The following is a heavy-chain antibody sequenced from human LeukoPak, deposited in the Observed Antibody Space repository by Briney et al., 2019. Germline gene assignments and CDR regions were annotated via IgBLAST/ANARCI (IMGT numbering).Heavy chain of an antibody. Sequence: SETLSLTCAVYGGTFSGYYWSWIRQPPGKGLEWIGEINHGGSTTYSPSLRSRVTVSMDTSTNQFSLRLSSVTAADTAMYYCARGGSRITMVRGVITRPGYYFDYWGQGTLVTVSS. V-gene: IGHV4-34*01. CDR2: INHGGST. D-gene: IGHD3-10*01. J-gene: IGHJ4*02. CDR3: ARGGSRITMVRGVITRPGYYFDY. CDR1: GGTFSGYY.